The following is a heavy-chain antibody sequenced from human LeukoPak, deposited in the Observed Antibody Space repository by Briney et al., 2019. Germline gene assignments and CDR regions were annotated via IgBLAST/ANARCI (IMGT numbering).Heavy chain of an antibody. V-gene: IGHV4-39*07. CDR3: ARESPSTNYYYDSSGPSHFDY. Sequence: TSETLSLTCTVSGGSISSSSYYWGWIRQPPGKGLEWIGSIYYSGSTYYNPSLKSRVTISVDKSKNQFSLKLSSVTAADTAVYYCARESPSTNYYYDSSGPSHFDYWGQGTLVTVSS. J-gene: IGHJ4*02. D-gene: IGHD3-22*01. CDR1: GGSISSSSYY. CDR2: IYYSGST.